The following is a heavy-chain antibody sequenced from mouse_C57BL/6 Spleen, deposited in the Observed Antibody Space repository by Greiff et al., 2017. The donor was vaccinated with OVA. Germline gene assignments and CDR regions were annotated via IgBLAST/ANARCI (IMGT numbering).Heavy chain of an antibody. V-gene: IGHV1-9*01. CDR3: ARSHSYGSPFAY. CDR2: ILPGSGST. J-gene: IGHJ3*01. D-gene: IGHD1-1*01. CDR1: GYTFTGYW. Sequence: QVQLKESGAELMKPGASVKLSCKATGYTFTGYWIEWVKQRPGHGLEWIGEILPGSGSTNYNEKLKGKATFTADTSSNTAYLQLCSLTTEYSAIYYCARSHSYGSPFAYWGQGTLVTVSA.